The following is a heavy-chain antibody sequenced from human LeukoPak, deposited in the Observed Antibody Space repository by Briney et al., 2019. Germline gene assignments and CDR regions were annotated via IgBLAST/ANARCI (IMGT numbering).Heavy chain of an antibody. Sequence: PGGSLRLSCAASEFTFITYWMSWVRQAPGNGLEWVANINPDGSEKYSVDSVTGRFTISRDNAENTVFLQMNSLRAEDSAVYYCARDLAAWDVWGKGTTVTVSS. J-gene: IGHJ6*04. CDR3: ARDLAAWDV. CDR1: EFTFITYW. V-gene: IGHV3-7*01. CDR2: INPDGSEK.